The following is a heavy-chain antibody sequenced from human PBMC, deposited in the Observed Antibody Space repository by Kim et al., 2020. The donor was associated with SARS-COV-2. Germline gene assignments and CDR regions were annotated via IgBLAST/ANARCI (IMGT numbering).Heavy chain of an antibody. V-gene: IGHV3-33*01. D-gene: IGHD6-13*01. J-gene: IGHJ6*03. CDR3: ARGDSTTSYYYYMDV. Sequence: GGSLRLSCAASGFTFRSYGMHWVRQAPGKGLEWVAVIWNDGTNRFYGDSVRGRFTISRDNSKDTVYLQMNSLTVEDTAVYYCARGDSTTSYYYYMDVWV. CDR1: GFTFRSYG. CDR2: IWNDGTNR.